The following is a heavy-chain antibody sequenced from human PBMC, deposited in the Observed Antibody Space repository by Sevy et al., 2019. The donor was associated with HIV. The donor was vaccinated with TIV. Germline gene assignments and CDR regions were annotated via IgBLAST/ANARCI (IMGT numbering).Heavy chain of an antibody. CDR1: GASISSSGYY. V-gene: IGHV4-39*01. Sequence: SETLSLTCTVSGASISSSGYYWGWIRQPPGKGLEWIASINYSGSTFYNPSLRSRVTISSDTSKNQFSLKLNSVTAADTAIYYCAGPILSYNSGWSYYDSWGQGTAVTVSS. J-gene: IGHJ4*02. CDR2: INYSGST. CDR3: AGPILSYNSGWSYYDS. D-gene: IGHD6-19*01.